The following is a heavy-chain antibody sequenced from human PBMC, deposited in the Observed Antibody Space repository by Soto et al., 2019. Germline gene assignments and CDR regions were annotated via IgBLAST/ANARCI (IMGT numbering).Heavy chain of an antibody. D-gene: IGHD6-6*01. CDR2: ISAHNGNT. CDR3: ARDLEYSSSSGLDT. J-gene: IGHJ5*02. CDR1: GYTFTSYG. Sequence: ASVKVSCKASGYTFTSYGISWVRQAPGQGLEWMGWISAHNGNTNYAQKLQGRVTMTTDTSTSTAYMELRSLRSDDTAVYYCARDLEYSSSSGLDTWGQGTLVTVSS. V-gene: IGHV1-18*01.